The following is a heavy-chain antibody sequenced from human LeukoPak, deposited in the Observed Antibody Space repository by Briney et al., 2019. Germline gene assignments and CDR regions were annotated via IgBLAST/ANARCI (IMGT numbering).Heavy chain of an antibody. CDR3: AGGGFDYFDY. CDR2: IYYSGST. J-gene: IGHJ4*02. Sequence: PSETLSLTCTVSGGSISSYYWSWIRQPPGKGLECIGYIYYSGSTNYNPSLKSRVAMSVDTSKNQFSLKLSSVTAADTAVYYCAGGGFDYFDYWGQGTLVTVSS. CDR1: GGSISSYY. V-gene: IGHV4-59*12. D-gene: IGHD2-15*01.